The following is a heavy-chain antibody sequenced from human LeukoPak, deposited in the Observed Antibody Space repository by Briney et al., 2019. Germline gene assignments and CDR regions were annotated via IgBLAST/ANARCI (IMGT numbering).Heavy chain of an antibody. CDR1: VGSISSSSYY. D-gene: IGHD6-6*01. Sequence: PSETLSLTCTVSVGSISSSSYYWGWIRHPPGKGLEWIGSIYHSGSTYYNPSLKSRVTISVDPSKNQFSLKLSSVTAADTAVYYCARGVARSSKFHFSYYFDYWGQGTLVTVSS. V-gene: IGHV4-39*07. J-gene: IGHJ4*02. CDR2: IYHSGST. CDR3: ARGVARSSKFHFSYYFDY.